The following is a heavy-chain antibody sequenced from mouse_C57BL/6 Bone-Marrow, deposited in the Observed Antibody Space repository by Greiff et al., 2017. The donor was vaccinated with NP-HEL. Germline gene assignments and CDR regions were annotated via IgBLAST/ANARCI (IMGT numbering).Heavy chain of an antibody. CDR1: GFSLTSYG. CDR2: IWSGGST. Sequence: VQLQQSGPGLVQPSQSLSITCTVSGFSLTSYGVHWVRQSPGKGLEWLGVIWSGGSTDYNAAFISRLSISKDNSKGQVFFKMNSQQADDTAIYYGARNGDLFITTVVDAMDYWGQGTSVTVSS. V-gene: IGHV2-2*01. CDR3: ARNGDLFITTVVDAMDY. D-gene: IGHD1-1*01. J-gene: IGHJ4*01.